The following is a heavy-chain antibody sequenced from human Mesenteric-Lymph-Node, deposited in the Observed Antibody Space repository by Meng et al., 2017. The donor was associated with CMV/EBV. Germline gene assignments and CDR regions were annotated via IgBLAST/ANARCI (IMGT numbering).Heavy chain of an antibody. J-gene: IGHJ5*02. CDR1: GDSISSFYY. D-gene: IGHD6-19*01. V-gene: IGHV4-39*01. CDR2: VHYTGST. CDR3: ARPFPSWQSPRLDPFGA. Sequence: QPGGSGPGQGKSSETLSLTCTVSGDSISSFYYWGWIRQPPGRGLEWIGSVHYTGSTYYSPSLKSRVTVSVDTSKNQFSLRLTSVTAADTAVYYCARPFPSWQSPRLDPFGAWGQGTLVTVSS.